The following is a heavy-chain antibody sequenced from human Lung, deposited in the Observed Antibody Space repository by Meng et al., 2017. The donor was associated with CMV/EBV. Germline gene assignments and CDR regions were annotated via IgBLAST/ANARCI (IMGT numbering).Heavy chain of an antibody. CDR1: GFTFSSYW. J-gene: IGHJ2*01. CDR3: ARARNDYRINGYFDL. Sequence: GGSXRLXXAASGFTFSSYWMSWVRQAPGKGLEWVANIKQDGSAKYYVDSVKGRFTISRDNAKNSLYLQMNSLRAEDTAVYYWARARNDYRINGYFDLWGRGXLVTFSS. V-gene: IGHV3-7*01. D-gene: IGHD4-11*01. CDR2: IKQDGSAK.